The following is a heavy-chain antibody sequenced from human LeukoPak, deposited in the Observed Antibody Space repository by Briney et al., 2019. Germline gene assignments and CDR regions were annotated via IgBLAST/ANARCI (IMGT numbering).Heavy chain of an antibody. D-gene: IGHD6-19*01. J-gene: IGHJ4*02. Sequence: SETLTLTCTVSGGSISSYYWNWIRQPAGKGLEWIGRIYTSGSTNYNPSLKSRVSMSVDTSKNQFSLKLSSVTAADTAVYYCARGKVVAGTPGQNSWDSWGQGTLVTVSS. V-gene: IGHV4-4*07. CDR2: IYTSGST. CDR3: ARGKVVAGTPGQNSWDS. CDR1: GGSISSYY.